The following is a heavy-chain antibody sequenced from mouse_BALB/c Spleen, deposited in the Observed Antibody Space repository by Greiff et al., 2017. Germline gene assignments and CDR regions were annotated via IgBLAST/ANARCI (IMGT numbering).Heavy chain of an antibody. CDR1: GFTFSSYA. Sequence: EVHLVESGGGLVKPGGSLKLSCAASGFTFSSYAMSWVRQTPEKRLEWVASISSGGSTYYPDSVKGRFTISRDNARNILYLQMSSLRSEDTAMYYCARSDDGYYVYAMDYWGQGTSVTVSS. J-gene: IGHJ4*01. D-gene: IGHD2-3*01. V-gene: IGHV5-6-5*01. CDR3: ARSDDGYYVYAMDY. CDR2: ISSGGST.